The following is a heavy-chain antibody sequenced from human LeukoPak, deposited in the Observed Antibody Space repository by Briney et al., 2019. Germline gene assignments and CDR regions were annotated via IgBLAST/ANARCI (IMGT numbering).Heavy chain of an antibody. CDR2: IKQDGSEK. V-gene: IGHV3-7*01. J-gene: IGHJ6*03. Sequence: GGSLRLSCAASGFTFSSYWMGWVRQAPGKGLEWVANIKQDGSEKYYVDSVKGRFTISRDNAKNSLYLQMNSLRAEDTAVYYCERCGYSHGYGWGGGYYYYYMDVWGKGTTVTVSS. CDR3: ERCGYSHGYGWGGGYYYYYMDV. D-gene: IGHD5-18*01. CDR1: GFTFSSYW.